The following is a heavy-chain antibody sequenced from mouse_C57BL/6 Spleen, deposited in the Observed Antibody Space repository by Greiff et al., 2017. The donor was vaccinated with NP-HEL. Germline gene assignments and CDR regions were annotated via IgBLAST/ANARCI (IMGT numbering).Heavy chain of an antibody. D-gene: IGHD1-1*01. CDR3: ARRATVVAPAMDY. CDR2: ISSGSSTI. J-gene: IGHJ4*01. Sequence: EVKLVESGGGLVKPGGSLKLSCAASGFTFSDYGMHWVRQATEKGLEWVAYISSGSSTIYYADTVKGRFTISRDNAKNTLFLQMTSLRSEDTAMYYCARRATVVAPAMDYWGQGTSVTVSS. V-gene: IGHV5-17*01. CDR1: GFTFSDYG.